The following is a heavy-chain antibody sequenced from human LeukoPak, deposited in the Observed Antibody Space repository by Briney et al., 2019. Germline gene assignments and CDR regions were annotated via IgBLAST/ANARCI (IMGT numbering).Heavy chain of an antibody. CDR2: INPSGSST. D-gene: IGHD1-26*01. V-gene: IGHV1-46*01. J-gene: IGHJ5*02. Sequence: ASVKVSCKASGYAFTRHYMHWVRQAPGQGLEWMGLINPSGSSTIYAQRFQGRVTMTRDMSTSTDYMELSSLRSEDTAVYYCARDNSVGDYAWWFDPWGQGTLVTVSS. CDR3: ARDNSVGDYAWWFDP. CDR1: GYAFTRHY.